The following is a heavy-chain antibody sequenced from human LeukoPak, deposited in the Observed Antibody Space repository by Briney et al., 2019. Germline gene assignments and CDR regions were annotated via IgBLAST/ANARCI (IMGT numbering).Heavy chain of an antibody. V-gene: IGHV3-23*01. CDR3: AKYDSSGYYLPYFDY. J-gene: IGHJ4*02. CDR1: GFTFSSYA. D-gene: IGHD3-22*01. Sequence: GGSLRLSCAASGFTFSSYAMSWVRQAPGKGLEWVSAISGSGGSTYYADSVKGRFTISRDNSKNTLYLQMNSLRAEDTAVYYCAKYDSSGYYLPYFDYWGQGTLVTVPS. CDR2: ISGSGGST.